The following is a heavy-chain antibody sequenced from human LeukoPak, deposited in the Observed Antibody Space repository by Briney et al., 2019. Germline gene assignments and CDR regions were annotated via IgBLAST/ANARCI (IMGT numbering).Heavy chain of an antibody. D-gene: IGHD3-16*01. CDR3: ARVAGDSGHYFDY. CDR2: IIPILGIA. J-gene: IGHJ4*02. V-gene: IGHV1-69*04. CDR1: GGTFSSYA. Sequence: SVKVSCKASGGTFSSYAISWVRQAPGQGLEWMGRIIPILGIANYAQKFQGRVTITADKSTSTAYMELSSLRSEDTAVYYCARVAGDSGHYFDYWGQGTLVTVSS.